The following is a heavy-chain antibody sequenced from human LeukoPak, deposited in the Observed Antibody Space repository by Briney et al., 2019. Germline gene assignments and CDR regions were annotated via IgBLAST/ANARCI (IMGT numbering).Heavy chain of an antibody. D-gene: IGHD3-22*01. Sequence: ASVKVPCKASGYIFTSYVLHWVRQAPGQGLEWMGWINTNTGNPTYAQGFTGRFVFSLDTSVCTAYLQISSLKADDTAMYYCARGDYETHGYQTRWGQGTLVTVSS. CDR2: INTNTGNP. J-gene: IGHJ4*02. CDR1: GYIFTSYV. CDR3: ARGDYETHGYQTR. V-gene: IGHV7-4-1*02.